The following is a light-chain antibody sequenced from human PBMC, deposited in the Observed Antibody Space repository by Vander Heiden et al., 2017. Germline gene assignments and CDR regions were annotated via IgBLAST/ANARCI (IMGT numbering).Light chain of an antibody. J-gene: IGKJ4*01. V-gene: IGKV1D-13*01. Sequence: AIQLTQSPSSLSASVGDRVTITCRASQGISSALAWYQQKPVKAPKLLIYDASSLESGVPSRFSGSGSGTDFTLTISSLQPEDFATYYCQQFNNYPVFGGGTKVEIK. CDR1: QGISSA. CDR3: QQFNNYPV. CDR2: DAS.